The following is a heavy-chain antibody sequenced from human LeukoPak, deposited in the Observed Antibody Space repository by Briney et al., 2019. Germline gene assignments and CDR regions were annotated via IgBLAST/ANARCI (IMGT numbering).Heavy chain of an antibody. CDR2: VFGLQTVRH. CDR3: ARVLHAPYLIDS. Sequence: PWETLSLTCTVSDSSITSTYYWAWFGQPPGKGLEWIATVFGLQTVRHFNNPSLGSRVTMSLDPSHNQFSLNLTSVTAADTALYFCARVLHAPYLIDSWGQGTLVTVSS. D-gene: IGHD2-8*01. CDR1: DSSITSTYY. V-gene: IGHV4-38-2*02. J-gene: IGHJ4*02.